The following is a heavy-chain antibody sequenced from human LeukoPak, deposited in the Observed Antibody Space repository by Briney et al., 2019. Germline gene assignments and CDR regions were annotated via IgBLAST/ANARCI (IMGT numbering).Heavy chain of an antibody. CDR3: ARDSIKWAEWLLV. CDR1: GFIFSDYY. CDR2: ISNPSSTR. J-gene: IGHJ3*01. Sequence: KPGGSLRLSCDASGFIFSDYYMSWVRQAPGKGLEWISYISNPSSTRYYADSVKGRFTISRDNAKNSLYLQMNSLRAEDTAVYYCARDSIKWAEWLLVWGQGTMVTVSS. V-gene: IGHV3-11*04. D-gene: IGHD3-3*01.